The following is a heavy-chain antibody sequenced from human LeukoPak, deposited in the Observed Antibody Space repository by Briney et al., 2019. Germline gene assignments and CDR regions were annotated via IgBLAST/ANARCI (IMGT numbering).Heavy chain of an antibody. D-gene: IGHD6-19*01. V-gene: IGHV1-18*01. CDR2: ISAYNGNT. J-gene: IGHJ4*02. Sequence: ASVKVSCKASGYTFTSYGISWVRQAPGQGLEWMGWISAYNGNTNYAQKLQGRVTITADESTSTAYMELSSLRSEDTAVYYCARDSSGWYPYWGQGTLVTVSS. CDR3: ARDSSGWYPY. CDR1: GYTFTSYG.